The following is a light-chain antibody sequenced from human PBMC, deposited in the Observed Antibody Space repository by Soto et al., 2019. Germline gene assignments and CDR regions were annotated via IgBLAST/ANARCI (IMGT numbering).Light chain of an antibody. V-gene: IGLV2-14*03. CDR2: DVN. J-gene: IGLJ7*01. Sequence: QSALAQPASVSGSPGQSITISCTGTSSDVGSYNSVSWYQQYPGKAPTLMIHDVNSRPSGISNRFSGSKSGNTASLTISGLQAEDEADYYCSSFTSSTSDVFGSGTQLTVL. CDR3: SSFTSSTSDV. CDR1: SSDVGSYNS.